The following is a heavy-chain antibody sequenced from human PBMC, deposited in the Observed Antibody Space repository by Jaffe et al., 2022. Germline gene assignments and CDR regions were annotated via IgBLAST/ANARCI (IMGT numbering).Heavy chain of an antibody. Sequence: QVQLQESGPGLVKPSQTLSLTCTVSGGSISSGSYYWSWIRQPAGKGLEWIGRIYTSGSTNYNPSLKSRVTISVDTSKNQFSLKLSSVTAADTAVYYCARGDYVWGSYRYIYYYYMDVWGKGTTVTVSS. D-gene: IGHD3-16*02. CDR1: GGSISSGSYY. V-gene: IGHV4-61*02. CDR3: ARGDYVWGSYRYIYYYYMDV. CDR2: IYTSGST. J-gene: IGHJ6*03.